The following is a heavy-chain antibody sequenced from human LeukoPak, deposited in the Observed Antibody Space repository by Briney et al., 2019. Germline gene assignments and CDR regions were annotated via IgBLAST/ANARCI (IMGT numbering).Heavy chain of an antibody. CDR2: IDYRETI. V-gene: IGHV4-39*01. J-gene: IGHJ4*01. Sequence: KPSETLSLTCTVSGGFVGSTTYYWGWIRQPPGKGREWIGHIDYRETIYYNPSLKSRVAISADTSKNQFSLKLSSVTAADTAFYYCARVAYSGDDSIYWGQGKLVTVSS. D-gene: IGHD2-21*01. CDR3: ARVAYSGDDSIY. CDR1: GGFVGSTTYY.